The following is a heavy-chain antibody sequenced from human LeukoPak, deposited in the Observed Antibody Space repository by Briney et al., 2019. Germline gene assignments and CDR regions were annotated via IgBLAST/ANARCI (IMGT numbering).Heavy chain of an antibody. CDR1: GGSISSYY. V-gene: IGHV4-59*01. CDR3: ARNSGYSSSWYMGPHYYYYGMDV. J-gene: IGHJ6*02. D-gene: IGHD6-13*01. Sequence: TSETLSLTCIVSGGSISSYYWSWIRQPPGKGLEWIGYIYYSGSTNYNPSLKSRVTISVDTSKNQFSLKLSSVTAADTAVYYCARNSGYSSSWYMGPHYYYYGMDVWGQGTTVTVSS. CDR2: IYYSGST.